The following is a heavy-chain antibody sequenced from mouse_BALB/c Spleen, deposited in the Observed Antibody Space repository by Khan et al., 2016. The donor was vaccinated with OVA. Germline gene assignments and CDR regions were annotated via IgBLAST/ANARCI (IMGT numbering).Heavy chain of an antibody. D-gene: IGHD2-4*01. CDR2: ISYSGNT. CDR1: GYSITSEFA. CDR3: ARKDYYDYDPFPY. J-gene: IGHJ3*01. Sequence: EVQLQESGPGLVKPSQSLSLTCTVTGYSITSEFAWNWIRQFPGNKLEWMGYISYSGNTRYNPSPKSLISIIRDTSRNQFFLQLNSVTTEDTATYYCARKDYYDYDPFPYWGQGTLVTVSA. V-gene: IGHV3-2*02.